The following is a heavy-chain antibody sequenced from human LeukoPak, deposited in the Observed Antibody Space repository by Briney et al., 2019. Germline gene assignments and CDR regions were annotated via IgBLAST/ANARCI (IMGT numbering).Heavy chain of an antibody. CDR2: IYYSGST. V-gene: IGHV4-59*01. CDR1: GGSISSYY. J-gene: IGHJ4*02. Sequence: SETLSLTCTVSGGSISSYYWSWIRQPPGKGLEWIGYIYYSGSTNYNPSLKSRVTISVDTSKNQFSLTLNSVTAADTAVYYCARVVTVRGVIFDYWGQGTLVTVSS. D-gene: IGHD3-10*01. CDR3: ARVVTVRGVIFDY.